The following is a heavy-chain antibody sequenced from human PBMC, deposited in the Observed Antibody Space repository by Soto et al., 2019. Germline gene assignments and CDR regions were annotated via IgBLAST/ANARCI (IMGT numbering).Heavy chain of an antibody. CDR1: GYSFTSYW. CDR2: IYPGDSDT. CDR3: AKPIIWSGYSSDLRVDY. D-gene: IGHD3-3*01. J-gene: IGHJ4*02. Sequence: PGESLKISCKGSGYSFTSYWIGWVRQMPGKGLEWMGIIYPGDSDTRYSPSFQGQVTISADKSISTAYLQWSSLKASDTAMYYCAKPIIWSGYSSDLRVDYWGQGTLVTVSS. V-gene: IGHV5-51*01.